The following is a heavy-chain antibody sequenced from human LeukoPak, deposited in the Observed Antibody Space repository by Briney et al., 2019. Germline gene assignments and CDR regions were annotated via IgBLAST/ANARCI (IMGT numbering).Heavy chain of an antibody. V-gene: IGHV4-34*01. D-gene: IGHD3-22*01. J-gene: IGHJ4*02. Sequence: TSETLSLTCAVYGGSFSGYYWSWIRQTPLKGLEWLGQVNDSGSANYNPSLRSRVTMSVDTSKNQFSMKLTSETAADTAVYFCASSYYDTVGFSPFDYWGQGTLVTVSS. CDR2: VNDSGSA. CDR3: ASSYYDTVGFSPFDY. CDR1: GGSFSGYY.